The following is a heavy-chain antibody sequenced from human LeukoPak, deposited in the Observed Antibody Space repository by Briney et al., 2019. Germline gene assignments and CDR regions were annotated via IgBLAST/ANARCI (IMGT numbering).Heavy chain of an antibody. Sequence: PGRSLILSCVASGFTFSSYAMHWVRQAPGKGLEWVAVISYDGSYKYYADSVKGRFTISRDNSENTLYLQMNSLRVEDTAVYYCARAPSVGATTLDYWGQGTLVTVSS. D-gene: IGHD1-26*01. CDR1: GFTFSSYA. CDR2: ISYDGSYK. V-gene: IGHV3-30*04. CDR3: ARAPSVGATTLDY. J-gene: IGHJ4*02.